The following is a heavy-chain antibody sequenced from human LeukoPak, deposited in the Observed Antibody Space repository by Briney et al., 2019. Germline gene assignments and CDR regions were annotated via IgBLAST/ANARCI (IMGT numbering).Heavy chain of an antibody. CDR3: ARRDLGGYDFAYFDY. D-gene: IGHD5-12*01. CDR1: GYSFTTYW. CDR2: IYPADSDT. J-gene: IGHJ4*02. V-gene: IGHV5-51*01. Sequence: GESLKISCKGSGYSFTTYWIGWVRQMPGKGLGWMGIIYPADSDTRYRPSIQGQVTISADKSISTAYLQWSSLKASDTAMYYCARRDLGGYDFAYFDYWGQGTLVTVSS.